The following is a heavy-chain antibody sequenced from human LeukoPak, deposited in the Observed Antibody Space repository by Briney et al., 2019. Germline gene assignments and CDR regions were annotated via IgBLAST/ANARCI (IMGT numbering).Heavy chain of an antibody. J-gene: IGHJ5*02. V-gene: IGHV1-8*01. CDR2: MNPNSGNT. D-gene: IGHD2-15*01. CDR3: PRYCSGGSCYSVAFDP. CDR1: GYTFTSYD. Sequence: ASVKVSCKASGYTFTSYDINWVRQATGQGLEWMGWMNPNSGNTGYAQKFQGRVTMTRNTSISTAYMELSSLRSEDTAVYYCPRYCSGGSCYSVAFDPWGQGTLVTVSS.